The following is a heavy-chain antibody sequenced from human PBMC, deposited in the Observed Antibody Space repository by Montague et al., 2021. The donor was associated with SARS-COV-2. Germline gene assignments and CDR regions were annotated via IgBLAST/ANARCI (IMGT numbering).Heavy chain of an antibody. CDR3: ARRGRPDSGYTTGYFDY. D-gene: IGHD5-12*01. V-gene: IGHV5-10-1*01. CDR1: GYIFISHW. CDR2: IDPSDSYT. J-gene: IGHJ4*02. Sequence: QSGAEVKKPGESLRISCKVSGYIFISHWITWVRQMPGKGLEWMGRIDPSDSYTNYSPSFQGHVSISVDKSISTAYLQWSSPKASDTAMYYCARRGRPDSGYTTGYFDYWGQGTLVTVSS.